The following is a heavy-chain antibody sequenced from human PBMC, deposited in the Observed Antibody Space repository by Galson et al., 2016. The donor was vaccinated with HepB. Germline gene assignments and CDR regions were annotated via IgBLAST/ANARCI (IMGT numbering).Heavy chain of an antibody. J-gene: IGHJ4*02. CDR2: IFYSGNT. Sequence: ETLSLTCSVSGASMSTYYWSWIRQPPGKGLEWIAYIFYSGNTHYNPSLQSRLTISVDTSENQFSLKMSSVTAADTAVYYCAGGPGRSYGRSNDFYPYYFDYWGQGTLVTASS. CDR1: GASMSTYY. CDR3: AGGPGRSYGRSNDFYPYYFDY. V-gene: IGHV4-59*08. D-gene: IGHD3/OR15-3a*01.